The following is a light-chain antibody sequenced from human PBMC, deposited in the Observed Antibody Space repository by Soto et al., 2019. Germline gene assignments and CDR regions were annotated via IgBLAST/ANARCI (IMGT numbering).Light chain of an antibody. Sequence: HSALTQPASVSGSPGQSVTISCTGTSSDFGSYKFVSWYQHHPGKVPKVIIYETSKRPSGVSDRFSGSKSGNTASLTISGLQAEDEADYYCFSFTSTKTHVFVSGTKVTVL. V-gene: IGLV2-14*02. J-gene: IGLJ1*01. CDR3: FSFTSTKTHV. CDR1: SSDFGSYKF. CDR2: ETS.